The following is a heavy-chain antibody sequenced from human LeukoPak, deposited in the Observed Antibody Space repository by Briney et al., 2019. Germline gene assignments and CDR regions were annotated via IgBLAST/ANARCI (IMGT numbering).Heavy chain of an antibody. J-gene: IGHJ4*02. V-gene: IGHV3-23*01. CDR1: GFMFSNYA. CDR3: ARGVEPLAANTLAY. Sequence: GGSLRLSCAASGFMFSNYAMSWVRQAPGKGLEWVSGISGSGETTYYSDSEKGRFTISRDNSRNTLYLHMNSLSPDDTAVYYCARGVEPLAANTLAYWGQGTLVTVSS. CDR2: ISGSGETT. D-gene: IGHD1-14*01.